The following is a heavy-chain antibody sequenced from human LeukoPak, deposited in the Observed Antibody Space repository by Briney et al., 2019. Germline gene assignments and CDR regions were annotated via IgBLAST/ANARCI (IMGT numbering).Heavy chain of an antibody. CDR1: GYSFTSYW. CDR3: ARRADYSSGWYYFDY. D-gene: IGHD6-19*01. CDR2: IYPGDSDT. Sequence: GESLKISCKGSGYSFTSYWIGWVRQMPGKGLEWTGIIYPGDSDTRYSPSFQGQVTISADKSISTAYLQWSSLKASDTAMYYCARRADYSSGWYYFDYWGQGTLVTVSS. J-gene: IGHJ4*02. V-gene: IGHV5-51*01.